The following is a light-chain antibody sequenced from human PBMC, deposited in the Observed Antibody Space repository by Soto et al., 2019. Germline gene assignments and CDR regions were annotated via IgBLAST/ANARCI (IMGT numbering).Light chain of an antibody. Sequence: QSVLTQPPSTSGTPGQRVTISCSGSSSNIGTTTVNWYQHLPGTAPKLLIYNDNQRPSGVPDRFSGSKSGTSASLAISGLQSEDEADYYCAAWDDSLNGWVFGAGTKLTVL. CDR1: SSNIGTTT. CDR3: AAWDDSLNGWV. CDR2: NDN. V-gene: IGLV1-44*01. J-gene: IGLJ3*02.